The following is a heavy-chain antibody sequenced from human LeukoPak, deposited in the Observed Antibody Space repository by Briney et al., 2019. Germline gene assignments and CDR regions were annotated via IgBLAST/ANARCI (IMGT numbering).Heavy chain of an antibody. J-gene: IGHJ4*02. D-gene: IGHD1-26*01. CDR3: ASSGSYPFVDFDY. CDR2: IYPGDSDT. Sequence: GESLKISCKGSGYSFTSYWIGWVRQMPGKGLEWMGIIYPGDSDTRYSPSFQGQVTISADKSISTAYLQWSSLKASDTVMYYCASSGSYPFVDFDYWGQGTLVTVSS. CDR1: GYSFTSYW. V-gene: IGHV5-51*01.